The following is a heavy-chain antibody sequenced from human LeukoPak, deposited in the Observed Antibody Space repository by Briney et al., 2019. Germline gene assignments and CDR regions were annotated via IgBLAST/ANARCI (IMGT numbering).Heavy chain of an antibody. CDR3: ARNKDRIYYYGMDV. J-gene: IGHJ6*02. CDR1: GFTFSSYW. CDR2: ISGSGGST. D-gene: IGHD3-10*01. V-gene: IGHV3-23*01. Sequence: GGSLRLSCAASGFTFSSYWMHWVRQAPGKGLEWVSAISGSGGSTYYADSVKGRFTISRDNSKNTLYLQMNSLRAEDTAVYYCARNKDRIYYYGMDVWGQGTTVTVSS.